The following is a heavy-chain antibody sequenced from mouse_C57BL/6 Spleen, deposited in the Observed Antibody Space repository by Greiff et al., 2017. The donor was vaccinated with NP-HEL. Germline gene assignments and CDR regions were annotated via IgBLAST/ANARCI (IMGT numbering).Heavy chain of an antibody. Sequence: QVQLQQSGAELVKPGASVKMSCKASGYTFTSYWITWVKQRPGQGLEWIGDIYPGSGSTNYNEKFKSKATLTVDTSSSTAYMQLSSLTSEDSAVYYCARRGYDVDYFDYWGQGTTLTVSS. V-gene: IGHV1-55*01. CDR3: ARRGYDVDYFDY. CDR2: IYPGSGST. CDR1: GYTFTSYW. D-gene: IGHD2-2*01. J-gene: IGHJ2*01.